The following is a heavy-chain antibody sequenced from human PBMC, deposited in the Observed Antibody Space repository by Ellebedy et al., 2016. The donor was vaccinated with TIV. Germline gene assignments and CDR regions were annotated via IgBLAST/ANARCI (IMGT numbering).Heavy chain of an antibody. CDR3: ATAYGDYVHDAFDI. Sequence: AASVKVSCKVSGDTLPELSMHWVRQAPGKGLEWMGGFDPEDGETIYAQKFQGRVTMTEDTSTDTAYMELSSLRSEDTAVYYCATAYGDYVHDAFDIWGQGTMVTVSS. CDR2: FDPEDGET. V-gene: IGHV1-24*01. CDR1: GDTLPELS. J-gene: IGHJ3*02. D-gene: IGHD4-17*01.